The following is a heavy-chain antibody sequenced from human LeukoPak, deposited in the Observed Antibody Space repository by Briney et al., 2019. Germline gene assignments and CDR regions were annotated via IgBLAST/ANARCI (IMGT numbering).Heavy chain of an antibody. V-gene: IGHV3-30*18. Sequence: GRSLRLSCAASGFTFSTYGMHWVRQAPGKGLEWVAVISYDGSNKYYADSVKGRFTISRDNSKNTLYLQMNSLRPEDTAVYYCAKDGWFDPWGQGTLVTVSS. CDR2: ISYDGSNK. J-gene: IGHJ5*02. CDR3: AKDGWFDP. CDR1: GFTFSTYG.